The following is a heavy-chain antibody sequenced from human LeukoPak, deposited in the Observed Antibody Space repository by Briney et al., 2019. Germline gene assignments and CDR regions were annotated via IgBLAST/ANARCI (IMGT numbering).Heavy chain of an antibody. CDR3: TRVYYDFWSGYYTGIGFDP. CDR2: VRSKAYGGTT. J-gene: IGHJ5*02. Sequence: GRSLRLSCTASGFTFGDYAMSWVRQAPGKGLEWVGFVRSKAYGGTTEYAASVKGRFTISRDDSKSIAYLQMNSLKTEDTAVYYCTRVYYDFWSGYYTGIGFDPWGQGTLVTVS. CDR1: GFTFGDYA. V-gene: IGHV3-49*04. D-gene: IGHD3-3*01.